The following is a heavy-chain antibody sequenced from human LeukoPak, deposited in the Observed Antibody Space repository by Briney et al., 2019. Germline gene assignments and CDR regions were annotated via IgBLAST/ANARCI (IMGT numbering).Heavy chain of an antibody. V-gene: IGHV1-8*01. J-gene: IGHJ5*02. CDR1: GYTFTSYD. CDR3: AREVGYCSGGSCYSGNWFDP. D-gene: IGHD2-15*01. Sequence: GASVKVSCKASGYTFTSYDINWVRQATGQGLEWMGWMNPNSGNTGYAQKFQGRVTMTRNTSISTAYMELSSLRSEDTAVYYCAREVGYCSGGSCYSGNWFDPWGQGTLSPSPQ. CDR2: MNPNSGNT.